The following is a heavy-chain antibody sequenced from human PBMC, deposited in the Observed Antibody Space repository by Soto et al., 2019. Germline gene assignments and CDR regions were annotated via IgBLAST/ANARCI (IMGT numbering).Heavy chain of an antibody. J-gene: IGHJ6*02. CDR2: INHSGST. Sequence: QVQLQQWGAGLLKPSETLSLTCAVYGGSFSGYYWSWIRQPPGKGLEWIGEINHSGSTNYNPSLKSRVTISVDTSKNQFSLKLSSVTAADTAVYYCARGPVPYYYYGMDVWGQGTTVTVSS. V-gene: IGHV4-34*01. CDR1: GGSFSGYY. D-gene: IGHD3-10*02. CDR3: ARGPVPYYYYGMDV.